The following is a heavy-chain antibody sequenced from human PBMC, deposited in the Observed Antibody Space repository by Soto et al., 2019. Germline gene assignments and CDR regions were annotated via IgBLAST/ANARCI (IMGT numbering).Heavy chain of an antibody. D-gene: IGHD3-16*01. CDR2: IRGSGGST. CDR3: AKILGNWFDP. Sequence: GGSLRLSCLVSGFNFSNYVMGWVRQAPGKGLEWVSAIRGSGGSTYYADSVKGRFTISRDNSKNTLYLQMNSLRAEDTAVYYCAKILGNWFDPWGQGTLVTVSS. V-gene: IGHV3-23*01. J-gene: IGHJ5*02. CDR1: GFNFSNYV.